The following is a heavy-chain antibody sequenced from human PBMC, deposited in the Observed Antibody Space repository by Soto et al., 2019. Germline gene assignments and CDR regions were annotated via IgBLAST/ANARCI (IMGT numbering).Heavy chain of an antibody. CDR1: GFTFSSYW. J-gene: IGHJ6*02. CDR3: AREDIVVVPAAESNYYYYGMDV. CDR2: INSDGSST. V-gene: IGHV3-74*01. Sequence: PGGSLRLSCAASGFTFSSYWMHWVRQAPGKGLVWVSRINSDGSSTSYADSVKGRFTISRDNAKNTLYLQMNSLRAEDTAVYYCAREDIVVVPAAESNYYYYGMDVWGQGTTVPVSS. D-gene: IGHD2-2*01.